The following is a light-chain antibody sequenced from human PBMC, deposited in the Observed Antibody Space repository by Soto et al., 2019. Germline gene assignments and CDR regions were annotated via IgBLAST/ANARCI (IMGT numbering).Light chain of an antibody. CDR3: QQYNVWPLT. J-gene: IGKJ4*01. CDR2: VAS. Sequence: EIVMTQSPATLSVSPGERATLSCRASQSVSSNLAWYQQKPGQTPKLLIYVASTRATGIPARFSGSGSGTEFTLTISSLQAEDFAGYYCQQYNVWPLTFGGGTKVEFK. CDR1: QSVSSN. V-gene: IGKV3-15*01.